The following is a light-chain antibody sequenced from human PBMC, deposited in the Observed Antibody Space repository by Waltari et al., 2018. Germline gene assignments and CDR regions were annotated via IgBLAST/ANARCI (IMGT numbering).Light chain of an antibody. Sequence: DIQMTQSPASLSASVRDRGTITCRASQTITSYLNWYQHRPGKPPQLLIFAASRLQNGVPSRFSGSGSGTTFSLTISNVQPEDFATYFCQQTYSSPYTFGQGTKVDIQ. J-gene: IGKJ2*01. V-gene: IGKV1-39*01. CDR2: AAS. CDR1: QTITSY. CDR3: QQTYSSPYT.